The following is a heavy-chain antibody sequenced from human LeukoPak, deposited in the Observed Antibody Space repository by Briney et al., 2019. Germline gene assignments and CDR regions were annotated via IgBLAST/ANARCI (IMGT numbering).Heavy chain of an antibody. J-gene: IGHJ5*02. CDR1: GGSISSYY. CDR3: APGRGQLASFPFDP. CDR2: IYYSGST. Sequence: SETLSLTCTVSGGSISSYYWSWIRQPPGKGLEWIGYIYYSGSTNYNPSLKSRVTISVDTSKNQFSLKLSSVTAADTAVYYCAPGRGQLASFPFDPWGQGTLVTVSS. V-gene: IGHV4-59*01. D-gene: IGHD6-6*01.